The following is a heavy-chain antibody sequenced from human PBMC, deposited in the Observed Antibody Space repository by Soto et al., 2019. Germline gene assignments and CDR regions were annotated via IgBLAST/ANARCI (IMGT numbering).Heavy chain of an antibody. CDR1: GDAFSSWA. Sequence: GDAFSSWAISWVRQEPGQGLEWMGGIIPIFGTANYAQKFQGRVTITADESTSTAYMELSSLRSEDTAVYYCARGGITMVRGYWASFDSWGQGSLVTVSS. CDR3: ARGGITMVRGYWASFDS. CDR2: IIPIFGTA. V-gene: IGHV1-69*01. D-gene: IGHD3-10*01. J-gene: IGHJ4*02.